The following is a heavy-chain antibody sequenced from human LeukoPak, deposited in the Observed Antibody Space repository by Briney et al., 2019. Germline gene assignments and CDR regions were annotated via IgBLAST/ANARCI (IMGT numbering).Heavy chain of an antibody. CDR3: AKDRGNYYGSGSYYNAFDY. D-gene: IGHD3-10*01. CDR1: GFTFSSYG. CDR2: IWYDGSNK. Sequence: PGGSPRLSCAASGFTFSSYGMHWVRQAPGKGLEWVAVIWYDGSNKYYADSVKGRFTISRDNSKNTLYLQMNSLRAEDTAVYYCAKDRGNYYGSGSYYNAFDYWGQGTLVTVSS. J-gene: IGHJ4*02. V-gene: IGHV3-33*06.